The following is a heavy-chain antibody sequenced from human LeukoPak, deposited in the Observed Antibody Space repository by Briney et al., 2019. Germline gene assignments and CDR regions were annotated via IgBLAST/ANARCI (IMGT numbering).Heavy chain of an antibody. V-gene: IGHV3-9*01. CDR1: GFTFDDYA. Sequence: GRSLRLSCAASGFTFDDYAMHWVRQAPGKGLEWVSGINWNSGSIGYADFVKGRFTISRDNAKNSLYLQMNSLRAEDTALYYCAKDMTSEYNGCDYGGGFDHWGQGTLVTVSS. CDR2: INWNSGSI. CDR3: AKDMTSEYNGCDYGGGFDH. D-gene: IGHD5-12*01. J-gene: IGHJ4*02.